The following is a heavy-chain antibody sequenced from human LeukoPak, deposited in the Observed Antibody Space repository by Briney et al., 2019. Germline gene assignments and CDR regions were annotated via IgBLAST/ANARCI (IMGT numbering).Heavy chain of an antibody. J-gene: IGHJ4*02. CDR2: INHSGST. CDR1: GGSFSGYY. D-gene: IGHD3-10*01. CDR3: ARSNSRTYYYGSGSLNY. V-gene: IGHV4-34*01. Sequence: SETLSLACAVYGGSFSGYYWSWIRQPPGKGLEWIGEINHSGSTNYNPSLKSRVTISVDTSKNQFSLKLSSVTAADTAVYYCARSNSRTYYYGSGSLNYWGQGTLVTVSS.